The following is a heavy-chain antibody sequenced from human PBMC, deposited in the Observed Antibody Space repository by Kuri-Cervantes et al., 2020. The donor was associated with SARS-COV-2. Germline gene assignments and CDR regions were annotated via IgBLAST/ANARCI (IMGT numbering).Heavy chain of an antibody. CDR2: IWFDGSHK. J-gene: IGHJ6*04. V-gene: IGHV3-33*08. D-gene: IGHD1-1*01. CDR1: GFTFSSYG. Sequence: GESLKISCAVSGFTFSSYGMHWVRQAPGKGLEWVAVIWFDGSHKYYADSVKGRFSISRDNSKNRLYLQMNGLRVEDTAVYYCAREGFGWSDGSWMDVWGKGTTVTVSS. CDR3: AREGFGWSDGSWMDV.